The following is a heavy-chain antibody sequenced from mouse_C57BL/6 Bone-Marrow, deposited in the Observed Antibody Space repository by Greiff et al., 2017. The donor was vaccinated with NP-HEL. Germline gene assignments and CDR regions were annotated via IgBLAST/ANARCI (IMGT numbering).Heavy chain of an antibody. V-gene: IGHV5-17*01. CDR3: ARPGLGHFAD. J-gene: IGHJ3*01. CDR2: ISSGSSTI. CDR1: GFTFSDYG. Sequence: DVKLVESGGGLVKPGGSLKLSCAASGFTFSDYGMHWVRQAPEKGLEWVAYISSGSSTIYYADTVKGRFTISRDNAKNTLFLQMTSLRSEDTAMYYCARPGLGHFADWGKGTLVTVSA. D-gene: IGHD4-1*01.